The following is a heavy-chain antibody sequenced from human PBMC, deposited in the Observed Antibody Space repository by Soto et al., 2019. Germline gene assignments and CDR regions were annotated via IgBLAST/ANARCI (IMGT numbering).Heavy chain of an antibody. D-gene: IGHD4-4*01. J-gene: IGHJ1*01. V-gene: IGHV3-15*01. CDR3: TTDRFYSPVEQ. Sequence: GGSLRLSCAASGFSFSSALMSWVRQTPEKGLEWVGRIKSKSDGGTTDYAAPVKGRFTISRDDSENTLYLQMNSLKTEDTAVYYCTTDRFYSPVEQWGQGPRIAVST. CDR1: GFSFSSAL. CDR2: IKSKSDGGTT.